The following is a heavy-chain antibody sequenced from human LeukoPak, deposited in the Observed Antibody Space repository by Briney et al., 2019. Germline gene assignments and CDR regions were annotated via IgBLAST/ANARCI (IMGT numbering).Heavy chain of an antibody. CDR2: INPNSGGT. CDR3: ATSGTTESAFDI. D-gene: IGHD1-7*01. J-gene: IGHJ3*02. Sequence: ASVKVSCKASGYTFTGYYLHWVRQAPGQGPEWMGWINPNSGGTNYAQKFQGWVIMTGDTSISTAYMELSRLRSDDTAVYYCATSGTTESAFDIWGQGTLVTVSS. V-gene: IGHV1-2*04. CDR1: GYTFTGYY.